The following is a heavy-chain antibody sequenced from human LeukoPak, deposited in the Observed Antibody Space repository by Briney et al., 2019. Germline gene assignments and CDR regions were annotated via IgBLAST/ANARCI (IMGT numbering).Heavy chain of an antibody. Sequence: GGSLRLSCAASGFTFSNAWMSWVRQAPGKGLEWVSLIYTSGSTYYADSVKGRFTISRDNSKNTLYLQMNSLRAEDTAVYYCARVTTSGSYKFDNWGQGTLVTVSS. CDR1: GFTFSNAW. CDR3: ARVTTSGSYKFDN. J-gene: IGHJ4*02. D-gene: IGHD3-10*01. V-gene: IGHV3-53*01. CDR2: IYTSGST.